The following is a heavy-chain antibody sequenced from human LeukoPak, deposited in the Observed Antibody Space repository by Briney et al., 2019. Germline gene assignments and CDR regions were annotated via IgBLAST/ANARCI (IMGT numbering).Heavy chain of an antibody. J-gene: IGHJ4*02. CDR2: IYYSGST. CDR1: GGSISSGDYY. D-gene: IGHD2-8*01. Sequence: SGTLSLTCTVSGGSISSGDYYWSWIRQPPGKGLEWIGYIYYSGSTYYNPSLKSRVTISVDTSKNQFSLKLSSVTAADTAVYYCARADGDGVIDYWGQGTLVTVSS. CDR3: ARADGDGVIDY. V-gene: IGHV4-30-4*01.